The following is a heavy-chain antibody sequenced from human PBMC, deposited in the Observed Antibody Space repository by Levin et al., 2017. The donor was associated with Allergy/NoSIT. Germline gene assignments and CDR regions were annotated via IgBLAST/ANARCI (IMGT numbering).Heavy chain of an antibody. Sequence: SCTVSGGSVSSGSYYWSWIRQPPGKGLEWIGYIYYSGSTNYNPSLKSRVTISVDTSKNQFSLKLSSVTAADTAVYYCARDPYSSGWYHFDYWGQGTLVTVSS. D-gene: IGHD6-19*01. CDR3: ARDPYSSGWYHFDY. CDR2: IYYSGST. V-gene: IGHV4-61*01. J-gene: IGHJ4*02. CDR1: GGSVSSGSYY.